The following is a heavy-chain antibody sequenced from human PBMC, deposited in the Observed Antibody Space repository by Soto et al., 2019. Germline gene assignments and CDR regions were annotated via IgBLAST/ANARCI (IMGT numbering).Heavy chain of an antibody. J-gene: IGHJ6*02. CDR3: ARGDSTDCSNGVCSFFYNHDMDV. V-gene: IGHV1-2*04. Sequence: ASVKVSCKASGHSFTDYHIHWVLQSPLQGLDWLGRINPKSGGTSTAQKFQGWVTMTTDTSISTASMELTRLTSDDTAIYYCARGDSTDCSNGVCSFFYNHDMDVWGQGTAVTVSS. CDR2: INPKSGGT. D-gene: IGHD2-8*01. CDR1: GHSFTDYH.